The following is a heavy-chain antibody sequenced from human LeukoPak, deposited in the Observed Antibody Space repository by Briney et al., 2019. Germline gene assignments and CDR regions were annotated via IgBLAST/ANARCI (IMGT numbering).Heavy chain of an antibody. Sequence: GSLRLSCAASGFPFISSGMHWVRQALGKGLEWVPVILYNGSNKYYADSVKGRFTISRDNSKTTLYLQMNSLRVEDTAVYYCATAGGYCSGGSCYRGYSWFDPWGQGTLVTVSS. CDR3: ATAGGYCSGGSCYRGYSWFDP. J-gene: IGHJ5*02. D-gene: IGHD2-15*01. V-gene: IGHV3-33*01. CDR1: GFPFISSG. CDR2: ILYNGSNK.